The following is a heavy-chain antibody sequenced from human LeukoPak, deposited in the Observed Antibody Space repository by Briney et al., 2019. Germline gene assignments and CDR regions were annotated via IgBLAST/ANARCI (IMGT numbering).Heavy chain of an antibody. Sequence: SSETLSLTCTVSGGSISSSSYYWGWIRQPPGKGLEWIGRIYYSGSTYDNPSLKSRVTISVDTSKNQFSLRLSSVTAADTAVYYCARGRFCSNTSCYAAYWGQGTLVTVSS. V-gene: IGHV4-39*01. CDR2: IYYSGST. CDR3: ARGRFCSNTSCYAAY. D-gene: IGHD2-2*01. J-gene: IGHJ4*02. CDR1: GGSISSSSYY.